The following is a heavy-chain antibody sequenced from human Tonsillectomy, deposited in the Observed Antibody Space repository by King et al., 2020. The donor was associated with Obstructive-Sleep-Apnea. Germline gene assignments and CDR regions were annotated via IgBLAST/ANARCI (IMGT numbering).Heavy chain of an antibody. CDR1: GFTFSSYW. D-gene: IGHD5-18*01. V-gene: IGHV3-74*02. Sequence: VQLVESGGGLVQPGGSLRLSCAASGFTFSSYWMHWVRQGPGKGLVWVSRINNDGSDTTYADSVKGRFTISRDNTKNALYLQMVSLRDEDTAVYYCGRVRNLDPAMVTGYWGQGIPVTVSS. CDR2: INNDGSDT. J-gene: IGHJ4*02. CDR3: GRVRNLDPAMVTGY.